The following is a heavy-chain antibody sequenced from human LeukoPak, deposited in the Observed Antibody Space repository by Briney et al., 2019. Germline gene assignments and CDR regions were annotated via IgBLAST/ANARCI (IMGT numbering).Heavy chain of an antibody. V-gene: IGHV4-59*01. CDR1: GGSISSYY. Sequence: SETLSLTCSVSGGSISSYYWSWSRQPPGKGLEWIGYIYYSGSTNYNPSLKSRVTISVDTSKNQFSLKLSSVTAADTAVYYCARGFTLGYWGQGTLVTVSS. CDR3: ARGFTLGY. J-gene: IGHJ4*02. D-gene: IGHD3-10*01. CDR2: IYYSGST.